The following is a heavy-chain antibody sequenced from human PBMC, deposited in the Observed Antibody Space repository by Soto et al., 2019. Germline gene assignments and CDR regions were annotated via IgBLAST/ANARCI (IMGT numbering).Heavy chain of an antibody. D-gene: IGHD3-22*01. V-gene: IGHV4-34*01. CDR3: ARVVTAYYDSSGYYYFDY. CDR2: INHSGST. Sequence: SETLSLTCAVYGGSFSGYYWSWIRQPPGKGLEWIGEINHSGSTNYNPSLKSRVTISVDTSKNQFSLKLSSVTAADTAVYFCARVVTAYYDSSGYYYFDYWGQGTLVTVSS. J-gene: IGHJ4*02. CDR1: GGSFSGYY.